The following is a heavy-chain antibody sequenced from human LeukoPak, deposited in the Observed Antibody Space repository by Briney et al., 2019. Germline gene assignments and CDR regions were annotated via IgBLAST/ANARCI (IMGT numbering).Heavy chain of an antibody. J-gene: IGHJ4*02. D-gene: IGHD1-26*01. Sequence: GETLRLSCAVSGFTFSSYWMNWVRQAPGKGLVWVSRIYADGSTTTYADSVKGPFTISRDNAKNTLYLQMNSLRAEDTAVYYCARRVGASGYYFDYWGQGTLVTVSS. V-gene: IGHV3-74*01. CDR2: IYADGSTT. CDR1: GFTFSSYW. CDR3: ARRVGASGYYFDY.